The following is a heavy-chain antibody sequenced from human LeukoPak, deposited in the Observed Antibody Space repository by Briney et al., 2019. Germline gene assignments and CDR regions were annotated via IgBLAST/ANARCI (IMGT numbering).Heavy chain of an antibody. CDR2: ISWNSGSI. Sequence: PGRSLRLSCAASGFTFDDYAMHWVRQAPGKGLEWVSGISWNSGSIGYADSVKGRFTISRDNAKNSLYLQMNSLRAEDTAVYYCARALAATGTSIFDYWGQGTLVTVSS. J-gene: IGHJ4*02. CDR1: GFTFDDYA. V-gene: IGHV3-9*01. CDR3: ARALAATGTSIFDY. D-gene: IGHD6-13*01.